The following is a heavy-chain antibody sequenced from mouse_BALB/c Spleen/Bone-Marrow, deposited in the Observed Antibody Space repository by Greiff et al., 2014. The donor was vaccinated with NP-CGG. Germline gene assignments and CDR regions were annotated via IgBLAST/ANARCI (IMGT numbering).Heavy chain of an antibody. CDR1: GYSFTSYY. V-gene: IGHV1-28*01. D-gene: IGHD2-4*01. Sequence: VQLQQSGPELMKPGASVKISCKASGYSFTSYYIHWVKQNHGKSLEWIGYIDPFNGVTIYNQKFKGKATLTADKSSSTAYMHLSSLTSEDSAVYYCARRVITTGHGFAYWGQGTLVTVSA. J-gene: IGHJ3*01. CDR2: IDPFNGVT. CDR3: ARRVITTGHGFAY.